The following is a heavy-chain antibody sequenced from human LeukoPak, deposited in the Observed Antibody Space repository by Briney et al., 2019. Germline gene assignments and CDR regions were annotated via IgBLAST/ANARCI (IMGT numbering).Heavy chain of an antibody. CDR3: ARGAAYYDILTGTPATGFDY. D-gene: IGHD3-9*01. Sequence: ASVKVSCKVSGYTFTSYYMHWVRQAPGQGLEWMGIINPSGGSTSYAQKFQGRVTMARDTSTSTVYMELSSLRSEDTAVYYCARGAAYYDILTGTPATGFDYWGQGTLVTVSS. V-gene: IGHV1-46*01. CDR1: GYTFTSYY. CDR2: INPSGGST. J-gene: IGHJ4*02.